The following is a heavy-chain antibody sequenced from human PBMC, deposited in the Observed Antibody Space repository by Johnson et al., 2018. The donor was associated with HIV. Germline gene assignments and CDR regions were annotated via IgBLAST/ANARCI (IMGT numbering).Heavy chain of an antibody. CDR2: IGTAGDT. J-gene: IGHJ3*02. V-gene: IGHV3-13*01. D-gene: IGHD1-26*01. CDR3: ARGGRKWELLGDDAFDI. CDR1: GFTFSSYD. Sequence: MQLVESGGGLKQPGGSLRLSCAASGFTFSSYDMHWVRQATGKGLEWVSTIGTAGDTYYPGSVKGRFTISRENAKNSLYLQMNSLRDGDTAVYYCARGGRKWELLGDDAFDIWCHGTMVTVSS.